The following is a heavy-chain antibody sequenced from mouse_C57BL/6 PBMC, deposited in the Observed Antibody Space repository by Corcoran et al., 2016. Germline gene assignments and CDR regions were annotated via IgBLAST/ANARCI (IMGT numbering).Heavy chain of an antibody. D-gene: IGHD1-3*01. J-gene: IGHJ4*01. Sequence: EVQLQQSGPELVRPGASVKISCKASGYTFTDYYMNWVKQSHGKSLEWIGDINPNNGGTSYNQKLKGKATLTVDKSSSTAYMELRSLTSEDSAVYYCARKVYRWAMDYWGQGTSVTVSS. CDR2: INPNNGGT. CDR3: ARKVYRWAMDY. V-gene: IGHV1-26*01. CDR1: GYTFTDYY.